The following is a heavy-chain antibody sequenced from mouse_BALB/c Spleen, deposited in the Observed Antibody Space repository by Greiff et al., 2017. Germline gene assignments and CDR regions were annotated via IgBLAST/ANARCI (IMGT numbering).Heavy chain of an antibody. Sequence: EVQLQQSGPGLVKPSQSLSLTCSVTGYSITSGYYWNWIRQFPGNKLEWMGYISYDGSNNYNPSLKNRISITRDTSKNQFFLKLNSVTTEDTATYYCAREDYGSSLAWFAYWGQGTLVTVSA. V-gene: IGHV3-6*02. J-gene: IGHJ3*01. CDR2: ISYDGSN. CDR3: AREDYGSSLAWFAY. CDR1: GYSITSGYY. D-gene: IGHD1-1*01.